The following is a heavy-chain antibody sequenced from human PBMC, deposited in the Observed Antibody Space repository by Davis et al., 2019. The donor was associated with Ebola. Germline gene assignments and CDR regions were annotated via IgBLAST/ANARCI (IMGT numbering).Heavy chain of an antibody. V-gene: IGHV5-51*01. CDR3: ARHRRAAGYFDY. Sequence: GESLKISCKGSGYSFTTYWIAWVRQTPAKGLEWMGIIYPGDSDTRYSPSFQGQVTISADKSISTAYLQWSSLKASDTAMYYRARHRRAAGYFDYWGQGTLVTVSS. CDR1: GYSFTTYW. J-gene: IGHJ4*02. CDR2: IYPGDSDT. D-gene: IGHD6-13*01.